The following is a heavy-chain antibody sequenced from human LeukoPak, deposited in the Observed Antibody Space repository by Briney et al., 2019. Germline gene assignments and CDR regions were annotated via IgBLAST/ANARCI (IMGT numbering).Heavy chain of an antibody. D-gene: IGHD3-22*01. Sequence: ASVKVSCKASGYTFTSYDINWVRQATGQGLEWMGWMNPNSGNTGYAQKFQGRVTMTRNTSISTAYMELSSLRSEDTAVYYCARGIDSDYYDSSGYYYKDYWGQGTLVTVSS. CDR2: MNPNSGNT. CDR3: ARGIDSDYYDSSGYYYKDY. J-gene: IGHJ4*02. CDR1: GYTFTSYD. V-gene: IGHV1-8*01.